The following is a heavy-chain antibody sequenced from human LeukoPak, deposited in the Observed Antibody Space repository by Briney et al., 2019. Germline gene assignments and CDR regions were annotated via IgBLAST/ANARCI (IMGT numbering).Heavy chain of an antibody. Sequence: PGGSLRLSCAASGFTFSSYAMSWVRQAPGKGLEWVSAISGSGTNTYYADSVKGRFTISRDNSKNTLYLQMNSLRAEDTAVYYCARDNVAGVTTSNYGDYWGQGTLVTVSS. J-gene: IGHJ4*02. CDR1: GFTFSSYA. D-gene: IGHD4-4*01. CDR2: ISGSGTNT. CDR3: ARDNVAGVTTSNYGDY. V-gene: IGHV3-23*01.